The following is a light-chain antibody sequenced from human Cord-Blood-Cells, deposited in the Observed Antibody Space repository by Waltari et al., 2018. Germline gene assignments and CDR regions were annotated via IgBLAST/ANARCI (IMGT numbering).Light chain of an antibody. J-gene: IGKJ2*01. Sequence: DIQMTQSPSSLSASVGDRVTITCQASQDISNYLNWYQQKPGKAPKLLIYDASNLETGVPSRFSGSGSGTDFTFTISSLQPEDIATYYYQQYDNLPYTFGQGIKLEIK. CDR1: QDISNY. CDR2: DAS. V-gene: IGKV1-33*01. CDR3: QQYDNLPYT.